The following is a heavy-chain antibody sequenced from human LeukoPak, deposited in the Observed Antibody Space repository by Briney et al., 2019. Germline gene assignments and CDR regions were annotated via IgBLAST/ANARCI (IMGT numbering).Heavy chain of an antibody. D-gene: IGHD2-15*01. CDR3: ARDGVVAATDKDY. Sequence: ASVKVSCKASGYTFTSYAIHWVRQAPGQGLEXXGWINAGNGNTKYSQRFQGRVTITRDTSASTAYMELSSLRSEDTAVYYCARDGVVAATDKDYWGQGTLVTVSS. CDR2: INAGNGNT. CDR1: GYTFTSYA. J-gene: IGHJ4*02. V-gene: IGHV1-3*01.